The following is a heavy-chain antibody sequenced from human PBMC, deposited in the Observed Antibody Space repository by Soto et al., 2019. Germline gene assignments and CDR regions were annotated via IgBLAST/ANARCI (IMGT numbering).Heavy chain of an antibody. CDR1: GFTFSSYA. J-gene: IGHJ4*02. D-gene: IGHD5-18*01. Sequence: GGSLGLSCAASGFTFSSYALSWVRQAPGKGLEWVSAISGSGGSTYYADSVKGRFTISRDNSKNTLYLQMNSLRAEDTAVYYCAKARGYSQRPNYYFDYWGQGTLVTVSS. CDR3: AKARGYSQRPNYYFDY. CDR2: ISGSGGST. V-gene: IGHV3-23*01.